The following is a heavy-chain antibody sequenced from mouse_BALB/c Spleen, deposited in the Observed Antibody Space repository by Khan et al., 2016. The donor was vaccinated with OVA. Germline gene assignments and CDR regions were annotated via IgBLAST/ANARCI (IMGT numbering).Heavy chain of an antibody. CDR2: ISSIGSYT. CDR1: GFTFSSYG. CDR3: ASRATATNFDY. D-gene: IGHD1-2*01. Sequence: EVELVESGGDLVKPGGSLKLSCEASGFTFSSYGMSWVRQTPDKRLEWVATISSIGSYTYYPDNVKGRFTLSRDNGKNTLYLQMSSLKSEDTAMYYCASRATATNFDYWGQGTTLTVSS. V-gene: IGHV5-6*01. J-gene: IGHJ2*01.